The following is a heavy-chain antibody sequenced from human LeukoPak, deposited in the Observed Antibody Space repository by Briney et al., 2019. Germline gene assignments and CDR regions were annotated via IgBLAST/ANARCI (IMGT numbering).Heavy chain of an antibody. CDR2: MKEDGSDI. Sequence: GGSLRLSCAASGFDFTSYTMSWVRQAPGKGLEWVAKMKEDGSDIYYVDSVKGRFIICRDNAKNSLCLQMSSLRSEDTAVYYCARGGARYLDSWGQGILVTVSS. CDR1: GFDFTSYT. D-gene: IGHD3-9*01. J-gene: IGHJ4*02. CDR3: ARGGARYLDS. V-gene: IGHV3-7*01.